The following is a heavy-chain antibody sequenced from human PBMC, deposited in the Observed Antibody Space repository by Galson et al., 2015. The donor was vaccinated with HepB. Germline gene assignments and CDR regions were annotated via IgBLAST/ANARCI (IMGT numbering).Heavy chain of an antibody. D-gene: IGHD6-13*01. J-gene: IGHJ6*02. CDR3: ATGEMTAAADYYYGMDV. Sequence: SVKVSCKVSGYTLTELSMHWVRQAPGKGLEWMGGFDPEDGETIYAQKFQGRVTMTEDTSTDTAYMELSNLRSEDTAVYYCATGEMTAAADYYYGMDVWGQGTTVTVSS. CDR2: FDPEDGET. CDR1: GYTLTELS. V-gene: IGHV1-24*01.